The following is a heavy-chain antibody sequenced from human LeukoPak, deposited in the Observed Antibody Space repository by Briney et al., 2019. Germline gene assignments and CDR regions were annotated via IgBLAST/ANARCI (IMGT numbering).Heavy chain of an antibody. V-gene: IGHV4-4*02. CDR2: IYHSGST. CDR1: GGSISSSNW. D-gene: IGHD3-16*02. Sequence: PSGTLSLTCAVSGGSISSSNWWSWVRQPPGKGLEWIGEIYHSGSTNYNPSLKSRVTISVDKSKNQFSLKLSSVTAADTAVYYCARTVEDDYVWGSYRYPRASAFDIWGQGTMVTVSS. J-gene: IGHJ3*02. CDR3: ARTVEDDYVWGSYRYPRASAFDI.